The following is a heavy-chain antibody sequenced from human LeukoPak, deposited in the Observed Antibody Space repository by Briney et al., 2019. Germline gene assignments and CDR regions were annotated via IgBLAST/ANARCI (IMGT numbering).Heavy chain of an antibody. Sequence: PGGSLRLSCAASGFTFSSYEMNWGRQAPGKGLEWVSYISSSGSTIYYADSVKGRFTISRDNAKNSLYLQMNSLRAEDTAVYYCARGGYDYVWGSYRCPNYFDYWGQGTLVTVSS. CDR1: GFTFSSYE. CDR3: ARGGYDYVWGSYRCPNYFDY. CDR2: ISSSGSTI. J-gene: IGHJ4*02. D-gene: IGHD3-16*02. V-gene: IGHV3-48*03.